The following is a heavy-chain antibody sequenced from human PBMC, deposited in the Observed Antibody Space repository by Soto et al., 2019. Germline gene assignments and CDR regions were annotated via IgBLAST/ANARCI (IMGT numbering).Heavy chain of an antibody. D-gene: IGHD5-18*01. CDR3: AGYLSPVMVTPSGYPQLSFDY. CDR2: LYYSWST. CDR1: CVSITDFY. J-gene: IGHJ4*02. V-gene: IGHV4-59*01. Sequence: PSETLSLTCSVTCVSITDFYWTWIRQTPGKGLESIGYLYYSWSTNYNPSRKYIVTISRDSSRNQFSLQLTSVTAADTAVYYCAGYLSPVMVTPSGYPQLSFDYWGQGALVTVSS.